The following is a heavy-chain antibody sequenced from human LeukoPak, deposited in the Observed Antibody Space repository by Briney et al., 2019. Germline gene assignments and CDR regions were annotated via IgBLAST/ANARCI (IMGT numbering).Heavy chain of an antibody. D-gene: IGHD5-12*01. Sequence: PSETLSLTCTVSGGSISSYYWSWIRQPPGKGLEWIGYIYYSGRTNYNPSLKSRVTISVDTSKKQFSLKLSSVTAADTAVYYCARARGGYPFDYWGQGTLVTVSS. J-gene: IGHJ4*02. CDR3: ARARGGYPFDY. V-gene: IGHV4-59*01. CDR1: GGSISSYY. CDR2: IYYSGRT.